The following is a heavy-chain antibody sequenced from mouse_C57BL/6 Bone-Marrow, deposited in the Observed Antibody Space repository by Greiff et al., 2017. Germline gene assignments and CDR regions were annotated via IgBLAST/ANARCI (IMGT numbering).Heavy chain of an antibody. J-gene: IGHJ3*01. Sequence: VQLQQPGAELVMPGASVKLSCKASGYTFTSYWMHWVKQRPGQGLEWIGEIDPSDSYTNYNQKFKGKSTLTVDKSSSTAYMQLSSLTSEDSAVYDCARGLGFAYWGQGTLVTVSA. CDR3: ARGLGFAY. D-gene: IGHD3-3*01. CDR2: IDPSDSYT. CDR1: GYTFTSYW. V-gene: IGHV1-69*01.